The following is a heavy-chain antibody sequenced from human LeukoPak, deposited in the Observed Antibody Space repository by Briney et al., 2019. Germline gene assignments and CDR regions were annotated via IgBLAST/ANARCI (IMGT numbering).Heavy chain of an antibody. CDR3: ARASRWLQVGFDY. CDR2: ISYDGSSD. CDR1: GFTFSTYT. Sequence: GGSLRLSCAASGFTFSTYTIHWVRQAPGKGLEWVAVISYDGSSDYYADSVKGRFTISRDDSKNTLYLQMNSLRVEDTAVYYCARASRWLQVGFDYWGQGTPVTVSS. V-gene: IGHV3-30-3*01. D-gene: IGHD5-24*01. J-gene: IGHJ4*02.